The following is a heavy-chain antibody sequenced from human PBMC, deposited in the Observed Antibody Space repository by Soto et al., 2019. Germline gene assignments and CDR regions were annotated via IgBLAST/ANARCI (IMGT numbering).Heavy chain of an antibody. V-gene: IGHV3-15*01. CDR1: GFTFSNAW. CDR3: TTAPPRVVPAAMVSVGYDY. CDR2: IKSKTDGGTT. D-gene: IGHD2-2*01. Sequence: EVQLVESGGGLVKPGGSLRLSCAASGFTFSNAWMSWVRQAPGKGLEWVGRIKSKTDGGTTDYAAPVKGRFTISRDDSKNTLYLQMNSLKTEDTAVYYCTTAPPRVVPAAMVSVGYDYWGQGTLVTVSS. J-gene: IGHJ4*02.